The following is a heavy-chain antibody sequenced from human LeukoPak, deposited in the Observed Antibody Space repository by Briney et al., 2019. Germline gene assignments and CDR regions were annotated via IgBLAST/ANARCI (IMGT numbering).Heavy chain of an antibody. CDR2: ISSSSSYI. Sequence: PGGSLRLSCAASGFTFSSYSMNWVRQAPGKGPEWVSSISSSSSYIYYADSVKGRFTISRDNAKNSLYLQMNSLRAEDTAVYYCARLLVTISYAFDIWGQGTMVTVSS. CDR3: ARLLVTISYAFDI. J-gene: IGHJ3*02. D-gene: IGHD3-10*01. V-gene: IGHV3-21*01. CDR1: GFTFSSYS.